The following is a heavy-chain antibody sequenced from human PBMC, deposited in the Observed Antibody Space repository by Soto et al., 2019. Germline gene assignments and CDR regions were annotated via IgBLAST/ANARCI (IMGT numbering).Heavy chain of an antibody. Sequence: ASVKVSCKASGYTFTGYYMHWVRQAPGQGLEWMGWINPNSGGTNYAQKFQGRVTMTRDTSISTAYRELSRLRSDDTAVYYCARDVVYYDILTGSLGLEYFQHWGQGTLVTVSS. J-gene: IGHJ1*01. CDR3: ARDVVYYDILTGSLGLEYFQH. V-gene: IGHV1-2*02. CDR1: GYTFTGYY. D-gene: IGHD3-9*01. CDR2: INPNSGGT.